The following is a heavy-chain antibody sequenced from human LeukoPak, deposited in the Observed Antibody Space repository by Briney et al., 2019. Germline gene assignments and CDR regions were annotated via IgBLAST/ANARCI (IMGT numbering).Heavy chain of an antibody. D-gene: IGHD4/OR15-4a*01. CDR1: GFTFSSYA. Sequence: GGSLRHSCAASGFTFSSYAMSWVRQAPGKGLEWVSSIGGSDGRTYYAKSVKGRFTISRDNSKNTLYLQMNSLRVEDTAVYFCADPPNADYWGQGTLVTVSS. CDR2: IGGSDGRT. CDR3: ADPPNADY. V-gene: IGHV3-23*01. J-gene: IGHJ4*02.